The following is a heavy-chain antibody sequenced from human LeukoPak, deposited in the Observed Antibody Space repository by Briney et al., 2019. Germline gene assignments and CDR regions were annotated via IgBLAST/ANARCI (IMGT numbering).Heavy chain of an antibody. D-gene: IGHD1-14*01. Sequence: GGSVRLSCAASGFTFSSYGMHWVRQAPGKGLEWVAVIWYDGSNKYYADSAKGRFTISRDNSKYTLYLQMNSLRAEDTAVYYCARGGTSRGEFDYWGQGTLVTVSS. J-gene: IGHJ4*02. CDR1: GFTFSSYG. CDR2: IWYDGSNK. CDR3: ARGGTSRGEFDY. V-gene: IGHV3-33*01.